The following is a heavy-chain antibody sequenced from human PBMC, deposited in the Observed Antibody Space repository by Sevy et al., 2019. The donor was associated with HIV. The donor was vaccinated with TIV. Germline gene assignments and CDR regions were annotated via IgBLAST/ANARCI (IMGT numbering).Heavy chain of an antibody. CDR3: TRDDYDFWGGYYMAEGRAYYYYGMDV. CDR2: IRSKAYGGTT. Sequence: GGSLRLSCTASGFTFGDYAMSWFRQAPGKGLEWVGIIRSKAYGGTTEYAASVKGRFTISRDDSKSIAYLQMNSLKTEDTAVYYCTRDDYDFWGGYYMAEGRAYYYYGMDVWGQGTTVTVSS. CDR1: GFTFGDYA. J-gene: IGHJ6*02. V-gene: IGHV3-49*03. D-gene: IGHD3-3*01.